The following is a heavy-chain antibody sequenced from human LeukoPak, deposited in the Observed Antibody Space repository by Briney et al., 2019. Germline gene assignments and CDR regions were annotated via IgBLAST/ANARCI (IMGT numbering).Heavy chain of an antibody. D-gene: IGHD3-22*01. V-gene: IGHV1-58*01. CDR2: IVVGSGNT. CDR3: AAESRDSSGCSPSY. J-gene: IGHJ4*02. CDR1: GFTFTSSA. Sequence: SVKVSCKASGFTFTSSAVQWVRQARGQRLEWIGWIVVGSGNTNYAQKFQERVTITRDMSTSTAYMELSSLRSEDTAVYHCAAESRDSSGCSPSYWGQGTLVTVSS.